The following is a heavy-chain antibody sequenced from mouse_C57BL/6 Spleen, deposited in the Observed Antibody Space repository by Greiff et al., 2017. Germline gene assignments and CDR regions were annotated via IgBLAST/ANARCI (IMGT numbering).Heavy chain of an antibody. Sequence: QVQLQQPGAELVMPGASVKLSCKASGYTFTSYWMHWVKQRPGQGLEWIGEIDPSDSYTNYNQKFKGKSTLTVDKSSSTAYMQLSSLTSEDSAVYYCARSDDYDIFDYWGQGTTLTVSS. CDR2: IDPSDSYT. J-gene: IGHJ2*01. CDR1: GYTFTSYW. V-gene: IGHV1-69*01. CDR3: ARSDDYDIFDY. D-gene: IGHD2-4*01.